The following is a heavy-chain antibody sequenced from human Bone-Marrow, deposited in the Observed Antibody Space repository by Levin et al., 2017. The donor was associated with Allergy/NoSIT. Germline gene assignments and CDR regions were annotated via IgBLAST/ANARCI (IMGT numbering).Heavy chain of an antibody. CDR3: ARHIVVVTAINPTFDY. CDR2: ISSSSSYT. J-gene: IGHJ4*02. V-gene: IGHV3-11*03. D-gene: IGHD2-21*02. Sequence: LSLTCAASGFTFSDYYMSWIRQAPGKGLEWVSYISSSSSYTNYADSVKGRFTISRDNAKNSLYLQMNSLRAEDTAVYYCARHIVVVTAINPTFDYWGQGTLVTVSS. CDR1: GFTFSDYY.